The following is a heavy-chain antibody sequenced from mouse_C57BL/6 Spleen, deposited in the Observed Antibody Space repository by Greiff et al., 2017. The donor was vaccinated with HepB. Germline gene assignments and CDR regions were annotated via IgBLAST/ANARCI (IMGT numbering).Heavy chain of an antibody. CDR2: ISYDGSN. J-gene: IGHJ3*01. CDR3: AREVGISQGFAY. V-gene: IGHV3-6*01. Sequence: EVKLVESGPGLVKPSQSLSLTSSVTGYSITSGYYCNWIRQFPGNKLEWMGYISYDGSNNYNPYLKNRISITRDTSKNQLFLKLNSVTTEATATYYSAREVGISQGFAYWGQGTLVTVSA. CDR1: GYSITSGYY. D-gene: IGHD1-1*02.